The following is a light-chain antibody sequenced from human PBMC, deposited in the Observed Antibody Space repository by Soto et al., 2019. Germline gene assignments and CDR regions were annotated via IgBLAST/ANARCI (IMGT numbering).Light chain of an antibody. CDR1: RDIRDF. Sequence: EIQMTQSPSSLSVSVGDRVTITCQASRDIRDFLNWYQPKTGKTPKLLIFDASNLEEGVPPRFSGSGSGTDFSFSISSLQPEDVATYYCQHYDNLPPYIFGQGTKLDIK. J-gene: IGKJ2*01. CDR3: QHYDNLPPYI. CDR2: DAS. V-gene: IGKV1-33*01.